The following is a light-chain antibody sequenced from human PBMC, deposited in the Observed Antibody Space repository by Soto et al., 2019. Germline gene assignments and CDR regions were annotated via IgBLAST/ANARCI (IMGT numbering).Light chain of an antibody. V-gene: IGLV1-44*01. Sequence: QSVLTQPPSASGTPGQRVTISCSGSSSNIGSNTVNWYQQLPGTAPKLLIYSNNQRPAGVPDRFSGSKSGPSASMAISGLQSEDEADYYCAAWDDSLNGLYVFGTETKVTVL. CDR1: SSNIGSNT. CDR3: AAWDDSLNGLYV. J-gene: IGLJ1*01. CDR2: SNN.